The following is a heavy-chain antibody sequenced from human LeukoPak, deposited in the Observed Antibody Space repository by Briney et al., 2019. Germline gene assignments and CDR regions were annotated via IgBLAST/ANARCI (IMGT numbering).Heavy chain of an antibody. CDR3: ARRRXXYYDXSGYRTYYYGMDV. J-gene: IGHJ6*02. D-gene: IGHD3-22*01. CDR2: ISSSGSTI. V-gene: IGHV3-48*04. Sequence: GGSLRLSCAASGFTLSSYWMSWVRQAPGKGLEWVSYISSSGSTIYYADSVKGRFTISRDNAKNSLYLQMNSLRAEDTAVYYCARRRXXYYDXSGYRTYYYGMDVWGQGTTVTVSS. CDR1: GFTLSSYW.